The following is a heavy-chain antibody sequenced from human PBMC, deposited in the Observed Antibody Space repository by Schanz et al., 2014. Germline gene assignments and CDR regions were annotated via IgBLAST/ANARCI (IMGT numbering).Heavy chain of an antibody. CDR1: GGTFSSST. CDR3: ARGGFFDSTSFDS. D-gene: IGHD2-2*01. CDR2: INPSSGTT. V-gene: IGHV1-46*03. J-gene: IGHJ4*02. Sequence: QVQLVQSGAEVKKPGSSVKVSCKASGGTFSSSTLTWVRQAPGQGLEWMGKINPSSGTTRIAQNFQGRLTVTRDTSTSTVNMELSSLRSEDTAFYYCARGGFFDSTSFDSWGQGTLVAVSS.